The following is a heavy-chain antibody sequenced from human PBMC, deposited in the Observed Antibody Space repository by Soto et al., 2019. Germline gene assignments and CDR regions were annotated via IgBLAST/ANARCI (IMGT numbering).Heavy chain of an antibody. J-gene: IGHJ6*02. D-gene: IGHD3-16*01. Sequence: QVKLVQSGAEVKKPGASVKVSCKASGYTYTGYYMHWVRQAPGQGLEWMGWINPNSGGTNYAQKFQGWVTMTRDTSISTAYTDLSRLGADDTAVYYCARADQLGYGMDVWGQGTTVTVSS. CDR2: INPNSGGT. CDR1: GYTYTGYY. V-gene: IGHV1-2*04. CDR3: ARADQLGYGMDV.